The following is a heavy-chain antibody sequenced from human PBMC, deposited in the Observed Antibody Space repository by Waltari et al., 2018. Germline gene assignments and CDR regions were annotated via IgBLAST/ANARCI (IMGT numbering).Heavy chain of an antibody. V-gene: IGHV4-34*01. J-gene: IGHJ4*02. CDR2: INHSGST. Sequence: HVQLQQWGAGLLKPSETLSLTCAVYGGSFSGYYWSWIRQPPGKGLEWIGEINHSGSTNYNPSLKSRVTISVDTSKNQFSLKLSSVTAADTAVYYCARGRPKYYYDSSGYYFDYWGQGTLVTVSS. CDR1: GGSFSGYY. D-gene: IGHD3-22*01. CDR3: ARGRPKYYYDSSGYYFDY.